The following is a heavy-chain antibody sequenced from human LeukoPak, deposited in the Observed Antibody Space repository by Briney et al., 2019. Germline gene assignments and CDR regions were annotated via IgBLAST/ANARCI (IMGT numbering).Heavy chain of an antibody. J-gene: IGHJ3*02. V-gene: IGHV3-74*01. D-gene: IGHD3-10*01. CDR2: INSDGSST. CDR1: GFTFRSYW. Sequence: PGGSLRLSCAASGFTFRSYWMHWARQAPGKGLVWVSRINSDGSSTNYADSVKGRFTISRDNSKNTLYLQMNSLRAEDTAVYYCAFADPKAGGAFDIWGQGTMVTVSS. CDR3: AFADPKAGGAFDI.